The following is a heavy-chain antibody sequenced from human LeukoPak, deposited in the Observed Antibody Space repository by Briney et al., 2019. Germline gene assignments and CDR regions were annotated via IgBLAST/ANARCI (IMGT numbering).Heavy chain of an antibody. V-gene: IGHV3-7*01. CDR2: INQDGGEK. J-gene: IGHJ4*02. CDR1: GFTFRSYW. CDR3: ATTTGYSSGWYPGFFDY. D-gene: IGHD6-19*01. Sequence: GGSLRLSCEASGFTFRSYWMSWVRQAPGKGLEWVASINQDGGEKYYVDSVKGRFTVSRDNAKNSLYLKMNSLRAEDTAVYYCATTTGYSSGWYPGFFDYWGQGTLVTVSS.